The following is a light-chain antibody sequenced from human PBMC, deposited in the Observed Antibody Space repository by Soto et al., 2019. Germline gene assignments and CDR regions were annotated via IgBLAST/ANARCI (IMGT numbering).Light chain of an antibody. J-gene: IGKJ4*01. V-gene: IGKV1-5*01. Sequence: DIQMTQSPSTLSASVGDRVTITCRASQSISSWLAWYQQKPGKAPKLLIYDASSLESGVPSRFSGSGSGTGFTLTISSLQPDDFATYYCQQYNSYSPTFGGGTKVEIK. CDR3: QQYNSYSPT. CDR2: DAS. CDR1: QSISSW.